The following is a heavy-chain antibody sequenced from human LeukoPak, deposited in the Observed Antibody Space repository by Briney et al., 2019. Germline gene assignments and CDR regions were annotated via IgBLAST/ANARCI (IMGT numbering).Heavy chain of an antibody. J-gene: IGHJ4*02. Sequence: PGGSLRLSCAASGFTFSTYWMSWVRQAPGKGLEWVANIKEDGTDKYYVDSVKGRFTISRDNAKNSLYLQMNSLRAEDTAVYYCAVAVAGLYYFDYWGQGTLVTVSS. CDR2: IKEDGTDK. D-gene: IGHD6-19*01. CDR1: GFTFSTYW. V-gene: IGHV3-7*01. CDR3: AVAVAGLYYFDY.